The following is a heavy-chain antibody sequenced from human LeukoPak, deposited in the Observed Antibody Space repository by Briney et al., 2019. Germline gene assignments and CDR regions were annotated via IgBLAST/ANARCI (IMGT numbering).Heavy chain of an antibody. CDR3: ARVDCSGGSCHLDY. V-gene: IGHV4-59*08. J-gene: IGHJ4*02. D-gene: IGHD2-15*01. CDR2: IYYSGST. CDR1: GGSISSYY. Sequence: SETLSLTCTVSGGSISSYYWSWIRQPPGKGLEWIGYIYYSGSTNYNPSLKSRVTISVDTSKNQFSLKLSSVTAADTAVYYCARVDCSGGSCHLDYWGQGTLVTVCS.